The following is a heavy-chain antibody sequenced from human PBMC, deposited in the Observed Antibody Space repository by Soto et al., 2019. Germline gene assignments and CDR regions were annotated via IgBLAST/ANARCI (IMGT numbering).Heavy chain of an antibody. V-gene: IGHV4-34*01. CDR3: ARVPTRHFYYYTDMDV. J-gene: IGHJ6*02. CDR1: GGSFSTHY. D-gene: IGHD3-22*01. CDR2: IHHSGST. Sequence: VQLQQWGAGLLKPSATLSLTCAVSGGSFSTHYWSWLRQPPGRGLEWLGDIHHSGSTNYNTPFKSRLTISIDTSKNQFSLRLTSVTAADTAVYYCARVPTRHFYYYTDMDVWGQGTTVTVSS.